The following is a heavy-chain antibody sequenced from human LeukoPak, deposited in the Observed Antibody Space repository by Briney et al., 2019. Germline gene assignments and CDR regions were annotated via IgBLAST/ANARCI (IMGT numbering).Heavy chain of an antibody. V-gene: IGHV4-39*01. CDR3: ARAYSNYEFDP. D-gene: IGHD4-11*01. J-gene: IGHJ5*02. CDR2: IYYSGST. CDR1: GGSISSSSYY. Sequence: SEXLSLTCTVSGGSISSSSYYWGWIRQPPGKGLEWIGSIYYSGSTYYNPSLKSRVTISVDTSKNQFSLKLSSVTAADTAVYYCARAYSNYEFDPWGQGTLVTVSS.